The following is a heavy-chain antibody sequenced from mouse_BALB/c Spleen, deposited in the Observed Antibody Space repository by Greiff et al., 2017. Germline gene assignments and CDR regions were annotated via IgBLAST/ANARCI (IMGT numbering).Heavy chain of an antibody. Sequence: DVQLQESGGGLVKPGGSLKLSCAASGFTFSDYYMYWVRQTPEKRLEWVATISDGGSYTYYPDSVKGRFTISRDNAKNNLYLQMSSLKSEDTAMYYCARDSFYGNYVRYAMDYWGQGTSVTVSS. D-gene: IGHD2-10*01. V-gene: IGHV5-4*02. CDR3: ARDSFYGNYVRYAMDY. J-gene: IGHJ4*01. CDR2: ISDGGSYT. CDR1: GFTFSDYY.